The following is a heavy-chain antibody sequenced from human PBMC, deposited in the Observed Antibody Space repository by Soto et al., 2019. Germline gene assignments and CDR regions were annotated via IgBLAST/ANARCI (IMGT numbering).Heavy chain of an antibody. CDR1: GGSLSGYY. CDR3: ARGQEGVVATH. CDR2: VKDGGHT. V-gene: IGHV4-34*01. D-gene: IGHD5-12*01. Sequence: QVQLQQWGAGLLKPSDTLSLNCAVTGGSLSGYYWSWIRQPPGKGLEWIGEVKDGGHTNYSPSLRGRVTISSDTSNNQCSLGLNSVTAADTGVYYCARGQEGVVATHWDQGSLVTVSS. J-gene: IGHJ4*02.